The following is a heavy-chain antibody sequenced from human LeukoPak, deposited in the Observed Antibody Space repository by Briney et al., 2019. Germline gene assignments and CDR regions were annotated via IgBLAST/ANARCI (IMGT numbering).Heavy chain of an antibody. V-gene: IGHV1-2*02. CDR1: GYTFTGYY. J-gene: IGHJ3*02. Sequence: ASVKVSCKASGYTFTGYYIHWARQAPGQGLEWMGWINPKTGGTEYAQNFQDRVTMTRDTSISTAYMELNSLISDDAAVYYCTSPAGPDDDFDIWGQGTMVTVSS. CDR3: TSPAGPDDDFDI. CDR2: INPKTGGT.